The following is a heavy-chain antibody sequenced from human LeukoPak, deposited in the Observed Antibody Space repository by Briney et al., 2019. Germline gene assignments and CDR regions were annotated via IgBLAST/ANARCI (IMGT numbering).Heavy chain of an antibody. J-gene: IGHJ4*02. Sequence: ASVKFSCKVSGYTLTELSMHWVRQAPGKGLEWMGGFDPEDGETIYAQKFQGRVTMTEDTSTDTAYMELSSLRSEDTAVYYCALLVYYGDYQREFDYWGQGTLVTVSS. V-gene: IGHV1-24*01. CDR3: ALLVYYGDYQREFDY. D-gene: IGHD4-17*01. CDR2: FDPEDGET. CDR1: GYTLTELS.